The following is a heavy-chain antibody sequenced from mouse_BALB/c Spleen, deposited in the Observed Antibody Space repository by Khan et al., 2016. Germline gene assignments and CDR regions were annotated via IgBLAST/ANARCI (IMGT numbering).Heavy chain of an antibody. D-gene: IGHD2-14*01. V-gene: IGHV5-4*02. Sequence: EVELVESGGGLVKPGGSLKLSCAASGFTFSDYYMYWVRQTPEKRLEWVATISDGGSYTYYPDSVKGRFTISRDNAKNNLYLQMSSLKSEDTGMYYCARDDRCFDYWGQGTLVTVSA. CDR2: ISDGGSYT. CDR3: ARDDRCFDY. CDR1: GFTFSDYY. J-gene: IGHJ3*01.